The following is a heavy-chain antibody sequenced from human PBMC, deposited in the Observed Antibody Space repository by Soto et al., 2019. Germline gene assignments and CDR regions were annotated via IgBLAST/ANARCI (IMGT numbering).Heavy chain of an antibody. V-gene: IGHV4-39*01. D-gene: IGHD6-13*01. CDR1: GGSISSSSYY. CDR2: IYYSGST. Sequence: PSETLSLTCTVSGGSISSSSYYWGWIRQPPGKGLEWIGSIYYSGSTYYNPSLKSRVTISVDTSKNQFSLKLSSVTAADTAVYYCERHLKKQLARGWLDPWGQGTPVTVYS. J-gene: IGHJ5*02. CDR3: ERHLKKQLARGWLDP.